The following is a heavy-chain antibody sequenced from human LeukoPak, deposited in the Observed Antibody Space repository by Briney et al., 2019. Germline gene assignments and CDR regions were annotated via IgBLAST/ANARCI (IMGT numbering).Heavy chain of an antibody. CDR3: AKGRCGNTCFLDC. CDR2: ISDTGSST. CDR1: GFTFSSYG. V-gene: IGHV3-23*01. J-gene: IGHJ4*02. D-gene: IGHD2-21*01. Sequence: PGGSLRLSCAASGFTFSSYGMSWVPHAPGEGLEWLSSISDTGSSTSYAVSLKGRLTISRANSRNTLVLQMNSLRADDTAVYYCAKGRCGNTCFLDCWGQGNLVTVSS.